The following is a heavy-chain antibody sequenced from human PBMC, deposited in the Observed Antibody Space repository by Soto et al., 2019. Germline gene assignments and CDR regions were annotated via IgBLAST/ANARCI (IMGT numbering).Heavy chain of an antibody. J-gene: IGHJ6*02. CDR2: IIPMLGTP. CDR1: GGTFSNYA. CDR3: ARVEAGAYDQDYYGMDV. D-gene: IGHD6-19*01. Sequence: QVQLVQSGAEVKKPGSSVKVSCKASGGTFSNYAISWVRQAPGQGLEGMGGIIPMLGTPNYAQKFQGRVTITADESTNTVYMDLSSLRSEDTAVYYCARVEAGAYDQDYYGMDVWGQGTTVTVSS. V-gene: IGHV1-69*11.